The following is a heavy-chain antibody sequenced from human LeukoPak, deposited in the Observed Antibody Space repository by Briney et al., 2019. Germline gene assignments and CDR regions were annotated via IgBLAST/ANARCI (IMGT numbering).Heavy chain of an antibody. CDR3: ARLSFITMIVVVFDY. CDR2: ISHSGRT. Sequence: SETLSLTCAVSGASISSSGSFWGWFRQPPGKGLELLGTISHSGRTYYNPSLKSRVTISVDTSKNQFSLKLSSVTAADTAVYYCARLSFITMIVVVFDYWGQGTLVTVSS. CDR1: GASISSSGSF. J-gene: IGHJ4*02. D-gene: IGHD3-22*01. V-gene: IGHV4-39*01.